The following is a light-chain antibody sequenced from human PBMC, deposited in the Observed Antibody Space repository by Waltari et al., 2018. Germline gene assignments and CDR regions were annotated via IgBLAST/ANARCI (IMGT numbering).Light chain of an antibody. CDR2: SAS. Sequence: DIVLTQSPATLSLSPGERATLPCRANQSINNYLAWYQQKPGQAPRLLIYSASNRATGIPARFSGSGSGTDFFLTISSLDPEDFAVYYCQQRSSWPRTFGQGTRVEIK. J-gene: IGKJ1*01. V-gene: IGKV3-11*01. CDR1: QSINNY. CDR3: QQRSSWPRT.